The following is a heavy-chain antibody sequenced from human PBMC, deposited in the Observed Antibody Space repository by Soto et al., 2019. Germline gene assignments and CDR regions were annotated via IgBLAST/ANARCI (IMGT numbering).Heavy chain of an antibody. CDR3: ARITVGATYYFDY. J-gene: IGHJ4*02. Sequence: QVTLKESGPVLVKPTETLTLTCTVSGFSLSNARMGVSWIRQPPGKALEWLAHIFSNDEKSYSTSLKSRLTISKDTSKSQVVLTMTNMDPADTATYYCARITVGATYYFDYWGQGTLVTVSS. CDR2: IFSNDEK. CDR1: GFSLSNARMG. V-gene: IGHV2-26*01. D-gene: IGHD1-26*01.